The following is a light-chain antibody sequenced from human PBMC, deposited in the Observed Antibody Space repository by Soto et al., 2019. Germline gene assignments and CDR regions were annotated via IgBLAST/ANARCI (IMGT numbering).Light chain of an antibody. CDR3: QQYGTSPLMYT. CDR2: GAS. Sequence: EIVLTQSPGTLSLSPGERATLSCRASQSVTSSYSAWYQQKPGQAPRLLIYGASSRATGVPDRFSGSGSGTDFTLTITRLEPEDFAVYYCQQYGTSPLMYTFGQGTTLGVK. J-gene: IGKJ2*01. CDR1: QSVTSSY. V-gene: IGKV3-20*01.